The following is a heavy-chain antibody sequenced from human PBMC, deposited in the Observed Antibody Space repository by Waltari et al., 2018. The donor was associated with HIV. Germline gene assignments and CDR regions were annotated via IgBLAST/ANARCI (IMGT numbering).Heavy chain of an antibody. CDR2: MCCSGSTA. CDR1: GFNFRNFA. Sequence: EVQLLESGGGLVQPGGSLRLSCAASGFNFRNFAMSWVRQAPGRVLEWVSAMCCSGSTASYADYVKGRFTISRDFSNNTLFLQMNNLRAEDTAVYFCAKSMRDLRPSAFDVWGQGTMVAISS. CDR3: AKSMRDLRPSAFDV. V-gene: IGHV3-23*01. J-gene: IGHJ3*01. D-gene: IGHD2-8*01.